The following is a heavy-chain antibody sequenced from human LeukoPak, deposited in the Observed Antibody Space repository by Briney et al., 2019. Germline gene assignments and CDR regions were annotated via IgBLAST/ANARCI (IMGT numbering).Heavy chain of an antibody. Sequence: PSDTLSLTCTVSGGSINSHYWSWIRQSPGKGLEWIGDIYYSGSTKYNPTLKSRVTISVDTPKNDLSLRLSSVLAADTAIYYCVRRDNTGWNDFVCWGQGILVTVSS. D-gene: IGHD1-1*01. V-gene: IGHV4-59*08. CDR3: VRRDNTGWNDFVC. CDR2: IYYSGST. J-gene: IGHJ4*02. CDR1: GGSINSHY.